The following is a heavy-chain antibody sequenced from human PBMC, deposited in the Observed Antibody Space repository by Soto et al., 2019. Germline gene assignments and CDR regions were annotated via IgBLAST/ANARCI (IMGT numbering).Heavy chain of an antibody. D-gene: IGHD6-19*01. V-gene: IGHV1-3*01. J-gene: IGHJ5*02. CDR3: ARDKLAVAGTRNWFDP. CDR1: GYTFTSYS. CDR2: INAGNGNT. Sequence: QVQLVQSGAEVKKPGASVKVSCKASGYTFTSYSMHWVRQAPGQRLEWMGWINAGNGNTKYSQKFQGRVTITSDTSASTAYMELSSLRSEDTAVYYCARDKLAVAGTRNWFDPWGQGTLVTVSS.